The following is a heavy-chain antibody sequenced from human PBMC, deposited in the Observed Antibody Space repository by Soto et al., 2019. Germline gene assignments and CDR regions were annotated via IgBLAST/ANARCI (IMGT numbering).Heavy chain of an antibody. J-gene: IGHJ4*02. CDR1: GGSISSYY. Sequence: SSETLSLTCTVSGGSISSYYWTWIRQPPGKEPEWIAYIYYTGSTIYNPSLKSRVTISLDTSKNQFSLNLSSVTAADTAVYYCARHHRYCTGGSCYAIDSWGQGTLVTVSS. CDR2: IYYTGST. CDR3: ARHHRYCTGGSCYAIDS. V-gene: IGHV4-59*08. D-gene: IGHD2-15*01.